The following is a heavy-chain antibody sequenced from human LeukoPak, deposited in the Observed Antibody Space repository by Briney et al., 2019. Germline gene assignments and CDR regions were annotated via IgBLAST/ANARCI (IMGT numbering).Heavy chain of an antibody. CDR2: ISVSDDST. D-gene: IGHD2-2*01. Sequence: GGSLRLSCAASGFTSSDYTMNWVRQAPGKGLEWVSGISVSDDSTYYADSVKGRFPISRDNSNNMLFLQMNSLRAEDTAVYYCAKDRYCSSTNCPYDYWGQGTLVTVSS. CDR3: AKDRYCSSTNCPYDY. V-gene: IGHV3-23*01. CDR1: GFTSSDYT. J-gene: IGHJ4*02.